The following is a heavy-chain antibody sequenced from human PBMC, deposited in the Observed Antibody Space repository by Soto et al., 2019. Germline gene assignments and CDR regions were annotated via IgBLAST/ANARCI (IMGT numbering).Heavy chain of an antibody. Sequence: ASVKVSCKASGYTFTSYAMHWVRQAPGQRLEWMGWINAGNGNTKYSQKFQGGVTITRDTSASTAYMELSSLRSEDTAVYYCASEADGYNWNYFDYWGQGTLVTVSS. CDR3: ASEADGYNWNYFDY. V-gene: IGHV1-3*01. D-gene: IGHD5-12*01. CDR2: INAGNGNT. CDR1: GYTFTSYA. J-gene: IGHJ4*02.